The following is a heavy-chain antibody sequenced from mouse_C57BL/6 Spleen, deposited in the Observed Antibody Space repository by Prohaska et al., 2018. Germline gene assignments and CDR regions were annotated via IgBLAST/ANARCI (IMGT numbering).Heavy chain of an antibody. CDR2: INPDSSTI. V-gene: IGHV4-1*01. D-gene: IGHD4-1*01. CDR1: GIDFSRYW. J-gene: IGHJ1*03. Sequence: EVKLLQSGGGLVQPGGSLKLSCAASGIDFSRYWMSWVRRAPGKGLEWIGEINPDSSTINYAPALKEKFIISRYNAKNTLYLQMSKVRSEDTALYYCASPNWDWYFDVWGTGTTVTVSS. CDR3: ASPNWDWYFDV.